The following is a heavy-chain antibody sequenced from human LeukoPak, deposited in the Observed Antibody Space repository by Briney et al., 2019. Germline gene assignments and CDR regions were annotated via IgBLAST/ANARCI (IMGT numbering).Heavy chain of an antibody. CDR3: ARLTARVWYYYYYMDV. Sequence: SETLSLTCAVYGGSFSGYYWSWIRQPPGKGLEWIGEINHSGSTNCNPSLKSRVTISVDTSKNQFSLKLSSVTAADTAVYYCARLTARVWYYYYYMDVWGKGTTVTVSS. CDR1: GGSFSGYY. D-gene: IGHD6-6*01. J-gene: IGHJ6*03. CDR2: INHSGST. V-gene: IGHV4-34*01.